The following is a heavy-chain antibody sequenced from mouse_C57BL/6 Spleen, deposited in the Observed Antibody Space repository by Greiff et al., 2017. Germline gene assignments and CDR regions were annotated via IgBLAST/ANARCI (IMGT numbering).Heavy chain of an antibody. D-gene: IGHD2-5*01. CDR3: ARSYYSNYHAMDY. CDR1: GYTFTSYW. CDR2: INPSNGGT. V-gene: IGHV1-53*01. Sequence: VQLQQPGTELVKPGASVKLSCKASGYTFTSYWMHWVKQRPGQGLEWIGNINPSNGGTNYNEKFKSKATLTADKSSSTAYMQLSSLTSEDSAVYYCARSYYSNYHAMDYWGQGTSVTVSS. J-gene: IGHJ4*01.